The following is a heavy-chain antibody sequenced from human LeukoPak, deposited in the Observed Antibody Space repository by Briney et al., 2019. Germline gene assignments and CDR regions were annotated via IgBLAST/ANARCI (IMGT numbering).Heavy chain of an antibody. Sequence: GGSLRLSCAASGFTLRIYALSWVRQAPGKGLEWVSAISGSGDTTYYAESVKGRFTISRDNSKNTLYLQMNSLRPEDTAVYYCVRDYDIVTAYHGSFDYWGQGTLVTVSS. D-gene: IGHD3-9*01. CDR1: GFTLRIYA. V-gene: IGHV3-23*01. CDR3: VRDYDIVTAYHGSFDY. CDR2: ISGSGDTT. J-gene: IGHJ4*02.